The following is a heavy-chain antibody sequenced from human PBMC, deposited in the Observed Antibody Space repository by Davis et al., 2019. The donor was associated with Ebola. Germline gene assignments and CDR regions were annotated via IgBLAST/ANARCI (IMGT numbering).Heavy chain of an antibody. D-gene: IGHD3-10*01. CDR2: INPSGGST. J-gene: IGHJ4*02. Sequence: ASVKVSCKASGYTLTSYYMHWVRQAPGQGLAWMGIINPSGGSTSYAQKFQGRVTMTRDTSTGTVYMELSSLRSEDTSVYYCARDRGGDYCFDYWGQGTLVTVSS. V-gene: IGHV1-46*01. CDR1: GYTLTSYY. CDR3: ARDRGGDYCFDY.